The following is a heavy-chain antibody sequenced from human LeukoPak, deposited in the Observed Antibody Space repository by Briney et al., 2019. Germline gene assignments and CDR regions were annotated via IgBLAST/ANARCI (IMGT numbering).Heavy chain of an antibody. CDR1: GYTFTGYY. V-gene: IGHV1-2*06. CDR2: INPNSGGT. J-gene: IGHJ5*02. Sequence: ASVKVSCKASGYTFTGYYMHWVRQAPGQGLEWMGRINPNSGGTNYAQKFQGRVTRTRDTSISKAYMELRRLRSDDTAVYYCARVARGIGVATIRWFDPWGQGTLVTVSS. D-gene: IGHD5-12*01. CDR3: ARVARGIGVATIRWFDP.